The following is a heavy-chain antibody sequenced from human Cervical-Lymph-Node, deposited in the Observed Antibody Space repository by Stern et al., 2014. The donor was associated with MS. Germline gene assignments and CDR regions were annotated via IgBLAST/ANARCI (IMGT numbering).Heavy chain of an antibody. CDR1: GVSITSSSFY. CDR2: IYVRGHT. Sequence: QVQLQESGPGLVKPSQTLSLTCTVSGVSITSSSFYWTWIRQPAGKGLEWIGRIYVRGHTDYNPSLKGRVTMSLDASKNQFSLELPSVPADDTAVYYCARQAGYYDNSAYYNYWGQGTLVTVSS. J-gene: IGHJ4*02. D-gene: IGHD3-22*01. V-gene: IGHV4-61*02. CDR3: ARQAGYYDNSAYYNY.